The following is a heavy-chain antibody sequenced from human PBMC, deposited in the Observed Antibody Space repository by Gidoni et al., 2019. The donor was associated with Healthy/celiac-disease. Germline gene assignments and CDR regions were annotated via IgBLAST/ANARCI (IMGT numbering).Heavy chain of an antibody. V-gene: IGHV4-34*01. CDR3: ARVKEEDSSGWYTQNCFDY. Sequence: QVQLQQWGAGLLKPSETLSLTCAVYGVSFSGYYWSWIRQPPGKGLEWIGEINHSGSTNYNPSLKSRVTISVDTSKNQFSLKLSSVTAADTAVYYCARVKEEDSSGWYTQNCFDYWGQGTLVTVSS. D-gene: IGHD6-19*01. CDR2: INHSGST. J-gene: IGHJ4*02. CDR1: GVSFSGYY.